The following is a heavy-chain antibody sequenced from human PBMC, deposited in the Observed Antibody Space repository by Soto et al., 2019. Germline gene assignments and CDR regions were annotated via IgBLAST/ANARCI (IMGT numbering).Heavy chain of an antibody. CDR1: GGSIIRGGYS. CDR3: ARGDHYGSYSGDRYYFDY. CDR2: IYHSGST. J-gene: IGHJ4*02. D-gene: IGHD4-17*01. V-gene: IGHV4-30-2*01. Sequence: PSETLSLTCAVSGGSIIRGGYSFNCIRQPPWKGLEWIGYIYHSGSTSYDPSLKSRVTISVDKSKNQFSLRLSSVTAADTAVYYCARGDHYGSYSGDRYYFDYWGRGTLVTV.